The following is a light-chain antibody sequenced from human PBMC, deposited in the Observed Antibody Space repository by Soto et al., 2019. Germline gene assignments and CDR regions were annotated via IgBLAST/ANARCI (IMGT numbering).Light chain of an antibody. CDR1: QSVSSN. J-gene: IGKJ5*01. CDR3: QQYGSSEII. V-gene: IGKV3-15*01. Sequence: EIVLTQSPATMSVSPGERENVCCRASQSVSSNLAWYQQKPGQAPRLLIYGASTRATGIPARFSGSVSGTDFTLTITRLEPEDFAVFYCQQYGSSEIIFGQGTRLEIK. CDR2: GAS.